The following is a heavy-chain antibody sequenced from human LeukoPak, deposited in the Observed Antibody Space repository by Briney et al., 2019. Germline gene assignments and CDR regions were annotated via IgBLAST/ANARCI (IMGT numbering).Heavy chain of an antibody. J-gene: IGHJ3*02. CDR2: ISSSSSYI. Sequence: GGSLRLSCAASGFTVSSNYMNWVRQAPGKGLEWVSSISSSSSYIYYADSVKGRFTISGDNAKNSLYLQMNSLRAEDTAVYYCARSGSYYAFDIWGQGTMVTVSS. D-gene: IGHD1-26*01. CDR1: GFTVSSNY. V-gene: IGHV3-21*01. CDR3: ARSGSYYAFDI.